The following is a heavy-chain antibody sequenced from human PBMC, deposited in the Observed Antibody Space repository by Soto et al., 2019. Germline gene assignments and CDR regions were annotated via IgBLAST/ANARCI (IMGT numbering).Heavy chain of an antibody. V-gene: IGHV3-30*03. CDR1: GFIFSHSG. CDR2: VSHDGSYQ. CDR3: VKWDNAYFDS. D-gene: IGHD1-26*01. Sequence: GGSLRLSCAASGFIFSHSGMHWVRQAPGKGLEWVAVVSHDGSYQNYADSVKGRFIVSRDNSKNTVDLLMNSLRVDGTAVYYCVKWDNAYFDSWGPGTLVTVSS. J-gene: IGHJ4*02.